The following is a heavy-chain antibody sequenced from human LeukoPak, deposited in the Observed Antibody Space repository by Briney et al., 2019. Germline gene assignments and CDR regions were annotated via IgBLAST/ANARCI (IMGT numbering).Heavy chain of an antibody. CDR2: IQYDGNTK. D-gene: IGHD1-26*01. CDR1: GFTFTTYA. V-gene: IGHV3-30*02. CDR3: AKRGGTYSYYYYMVV. J-gene: IGHJ6*03. Sequence: QTGGSLRLSCVASGFTFTTYAVHWVRQAPGKGLEWVAFIQYDGNTKYYVDSVKGRFTISRDTSKNTLFLQMSSLRAEDTAVYYCAKRGGTYSYYYYMVVWGKGTTVTVSS.